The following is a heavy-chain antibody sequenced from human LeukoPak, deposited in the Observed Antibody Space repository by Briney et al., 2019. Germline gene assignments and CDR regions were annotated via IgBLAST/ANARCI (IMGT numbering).Heavy chain of an antibody. J-gene: IGHJ3*02. CDR3: ARDSVNHYYYGSGTDAFDI. V-gene: IGHV3-7*01. Sequence: GGSLRLSCAASGFTFSSYWMSWVRQAPGKGLEGVANIKQGGSEKYYVDSVKGRFTIFRDNAKNSLYLQMNSLRAEDTAVYYCARDSVNHYYYGSGTDAFDIWGQGTMVTVSS. CDR2: IKQGGSEK. CDR1: GFTFSSYW. D-gene: IGHD3-10*01.